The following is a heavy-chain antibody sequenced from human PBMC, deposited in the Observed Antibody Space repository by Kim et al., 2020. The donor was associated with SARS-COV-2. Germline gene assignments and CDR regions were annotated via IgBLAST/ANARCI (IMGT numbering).Heavy chain of an antibody. V-gene: IGHV4-34*01. D-gene: IGHD3-10*01. Sequence: SETLSLTCAVYGGAFSGYCWSWIRQPPGKGLEWIGDINHSGRTNYNPSFQSRVSITVNTTKKQFSLMLTSWTAAETTAYYCARRVSDPSGWGGYYFYLWG. CDR2: INHSGRT. CDR3: ARRVSDPSGWGGYYFYL. CDR1: GGAFSGYC. J-gene: IGHJ2*01.